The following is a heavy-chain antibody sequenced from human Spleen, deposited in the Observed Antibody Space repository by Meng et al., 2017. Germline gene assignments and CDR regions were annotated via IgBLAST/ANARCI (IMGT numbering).Heavy chain of an antibody. J-gene: IGHJ4*01. CDR1: GFTFSNAW. CDR2: IKSNVDGGTD. Sequence: GESLKISCAASGFTFSNAWMTWVRQAPGKGLEWMARIKSNVDGGTDDYAAAVIGRFFITRDDSQNTFYLQMNSLKTEDTAVYYCSGHVDYWGHGTLVTVSS. CDR3: SGHVDY. V-gene: IGHV3-15*01.